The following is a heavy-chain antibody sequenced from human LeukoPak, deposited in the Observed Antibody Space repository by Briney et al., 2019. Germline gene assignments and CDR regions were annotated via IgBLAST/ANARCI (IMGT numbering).Heavy chain of an antibody. D-gene: IGHD3-22*01. Sequence: PGGSLRLSCAASGFTFSSYAMSWVRQAPGKGLEWVSAISGSGGSTYYADSVKGRFTISRDNSKNTLYLQMNSLRAEDTAVYYCAKDLGGGSIYYDSSTPGAFDIWGQGTMVTVSS. J-gene: IGHJ3*02. CDR1: GFTFSSYA. V-gene: IGHV3-23*01. CDR2: ISGSGGST. CDR3: AKDLGGGSIYYDSSTPGAFDI.